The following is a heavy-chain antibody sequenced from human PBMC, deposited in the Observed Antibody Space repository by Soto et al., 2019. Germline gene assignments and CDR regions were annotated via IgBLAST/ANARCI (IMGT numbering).Heavy chain of an antibody. J-gene: IGHJ3*02. Sequence: ASVKVSCKASGYTFTSYGISWVRQAPGQGLEWMGWISAYNGNTNYAQKLQGRVTMTTDTSTSTAYMELRSLSSDDTAVYYYARDYCSSTSCYEDAFDIWGQGTMVTVSS. V-gene: IGHV1-18*01. CDR2: ISAYNGNT. D-gene: IGHD2-2*01. CDR1: GYTFTSYG. CDR3: ARDYCSSTSCYEDAFDI.